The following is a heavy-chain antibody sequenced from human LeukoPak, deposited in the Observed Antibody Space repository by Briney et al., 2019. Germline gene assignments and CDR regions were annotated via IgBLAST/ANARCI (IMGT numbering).Heavy chain of an antibody. Sequence: GGSLRLSCAASGFTFDDNAMHWVRQRPGKGLEWVSLITGDGSVTYQADSVRGRFSISRDNSKNSLYLQMNGLKTEDTALYFCARSRNYGSGAYISHWGPGTLV. CDR3: ARSRNYGSGAYISH. V-gene: IGHV3-43*02. CDR2: ITGDGSVT. D-gene: IGHD3-10*01. J-gene: IGHJ4*02. CDR1: GFTFDDNA.